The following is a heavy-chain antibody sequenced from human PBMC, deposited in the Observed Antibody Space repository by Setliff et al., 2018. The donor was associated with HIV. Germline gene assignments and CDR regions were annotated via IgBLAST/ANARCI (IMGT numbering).Heavy chain of an antibody. Sequence: GESLKISCKGSGYSFTTYWIGWVRQMPGKGLEWMGIIYPGDSDTRYSPSFQGQVTISADKSISTAYLQWSSLKASDTAMYHCARHAGPGNFWSGYSSGMDVWGKGTTVTVSS. V-gene: IGHV5-51*01. CDR1: GYSFTTYW. CDR3: ARHAGPGNFWSGYSSGMDV. D-gene: IGHD3-3*01. CDR2: IYPGDSDT. J-gene: IGHJ6*03.